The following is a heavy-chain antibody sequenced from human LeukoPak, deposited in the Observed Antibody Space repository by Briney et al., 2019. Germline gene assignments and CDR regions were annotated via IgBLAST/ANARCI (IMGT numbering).Heavy chain of an antibody. CDR2: ISGSGGST. CDR3: AQPPDTAMVTANYYYGMDV. D-gene: IGHD5-18*01. J-gene: IGHJ6*02. Sequence: SGGSLRLSCAASGFTFSSYAMSWVRQAPGKGLEWVSTISGSGGSTYYADSVKGRFTISRDNSKNTLYLQMNSLRAEDTAVYYCAQPPDTAMVTANYYYGMDVWGQGTTVTVSS. CDR1: GFTFSSYA. V-gene: IGHV3-23*01.